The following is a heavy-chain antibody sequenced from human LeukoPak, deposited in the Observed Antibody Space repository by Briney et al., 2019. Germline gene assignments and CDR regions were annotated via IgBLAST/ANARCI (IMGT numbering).Heavy chain of an antibody. Sequence: SQTLSLTCTVSGYSMTSSSYSWGWIRQPAGKGLEWIGCSYHTGSTYYNPSLSSRATISVDTSKNQFSLKLTSVTASDTAVYYCARVLRGHFDFWGQGTLVTVSS. V-gene: IGHV4-61*02. CDR2: SYHTGST. CDR3: ARVLRGHFDF. J-gene: IGHJ4*02. D-gene: IGHD5-24*01. CDR1: GYSMTSSSYS.